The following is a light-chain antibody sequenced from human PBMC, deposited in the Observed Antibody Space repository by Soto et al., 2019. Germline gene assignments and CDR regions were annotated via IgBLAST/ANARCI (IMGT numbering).Light chain of an antibody. Sequence: QSALTQPPSASGSPGQSVTISCTGTKNDIGVYDFVSWYQHHPGKAPRLIIYEVVQRPSGVPDRFSGSKSGTSASLAISGLRSEDEADYYCAAWDDSLSGSYVFGTGTKVTVL. CDR2: EVV. J-gene: IGLJ1*01. CDR1: KNDIGVYDF. V-gene: IGLV2-8*01. CDR3: AAWDDSLSGSYV.